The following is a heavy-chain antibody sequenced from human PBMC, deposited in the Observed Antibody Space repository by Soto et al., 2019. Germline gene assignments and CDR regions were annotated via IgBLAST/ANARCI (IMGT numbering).Heavy chain of an antibody. CDR3: ARGKSPYDFWSGYGANWFDP. CDR2: INAGNGNT. V-gene: IGHV1-3*01. Sequence: ASVKVSCKASGYTFTSYAMHWVRQAPGQRLEWMGWINAGNGNTKYSQRFQGRVTITRDTSASTAYMELSSLRSEDTAVYYCARGKSPYDFWSGYGANWFDPWGQGTLVTVSS. J-gene: IGHJ5*02. CDR1: GYTFTSYA. D-gene: IGHD3-3*01.